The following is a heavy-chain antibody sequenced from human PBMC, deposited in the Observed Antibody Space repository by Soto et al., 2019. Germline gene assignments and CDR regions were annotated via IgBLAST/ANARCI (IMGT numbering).Heavy chain of an antibody. CDR3: ARDDSFAFDI. V-gene: IGHV3-48*01. D-gene: IGHD2-21*01. CDR1: GFTFISYG. CDR2: IRGTT. Sequence: WGLLRLSCAASGFTFISYGMNWVRQAPGKGLEWVSYIRGTTHYADSVKGRFTISRDNARSSLYLQMNSLRADDTAVYYCARDDSFAFDIWGQGTMVTVS. J-gene: IGHJ3*02.